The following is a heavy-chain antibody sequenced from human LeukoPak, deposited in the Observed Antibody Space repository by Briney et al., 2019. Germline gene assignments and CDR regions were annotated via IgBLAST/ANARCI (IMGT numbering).Heavy chain of an antibody. D-gene: IGHD2-2*01. Sequence: ASVKVSCKASGYTFTGYYMHLVRQAPGQGLEWMGWINPNSGDSDYAQKFQGRVTMTRDTSISAAYMDLSRLSSDDTAVYFCARDLEVPAAMAGGAFDIWGQGTMVTVSS. V-gene: IGHV1-2*02. J-gene: IGHJ3*02. CDR1: GYTFTGYY. CDR3: ARDLEVPAAMAGGAFDI. CDR2: INPNSGDS.